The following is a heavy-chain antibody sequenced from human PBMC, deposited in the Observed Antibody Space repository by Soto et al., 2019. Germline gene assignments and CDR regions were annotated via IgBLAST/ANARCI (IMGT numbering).Heavy chain of an antibody. CDR1: GYTFSSNA. J-gene: IGHJ6*02. CDR2: INGGNGYA. V-gene: IGHV1-3*01. CDR3: ARATYTSGGSPTFAMDV. Sequence: RASVKVSCKASGYTFSSNAIHWVRQAPGQELEWMGWINGGNGYAKYSQSLQDRVTLTRDASASTTYMELSSLRSEDTAIFYCARATYTSGGSPTFAMDVWGQGITVTVSS. D-gene: IGHD3-10*01.